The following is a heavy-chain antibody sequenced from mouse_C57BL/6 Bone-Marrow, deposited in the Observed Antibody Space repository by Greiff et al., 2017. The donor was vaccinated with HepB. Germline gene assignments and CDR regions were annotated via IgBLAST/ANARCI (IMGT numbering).Heavy chain of an antibody. CDR2: IDPSDSYT. Sequence: VQLQQSGAELVKPGASVKLSCKASGYTFTSYWMQWVKQRPGQGLEWIGEIDPSDSYTNYNQKFKGKATLTVDTSSSTAYMQLSSLTSEDSAFYYCAASGVTTRNFGDWGQGTTLTVSS. D-gene: IGHD2-2*01. V-gene: IGHV1-50*01. CDR3: AASGVTTRNFGD. CDR1: GYTFTSYW. J-gene: IGHJ2*01.